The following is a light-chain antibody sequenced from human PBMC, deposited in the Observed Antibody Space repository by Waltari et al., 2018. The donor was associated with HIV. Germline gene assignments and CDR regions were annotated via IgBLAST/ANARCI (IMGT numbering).Light chain of an antibody. V-gene: IGKV3-15*01. CDR1: QSVTTN. J-gene: IGKJ1*01. CDR3: QQYNHWPWT. Sequence: EIVMTQSPDTLSVSPGERATFSCRASQSVTTNLAWYQQKPGQAPRLLFYGSSTRATGLPDRFSGSGSGTEFTLTISSLQSEDSAVYYCQQYNHWPWTFGQGTTVEIK. CDR2: GSS.